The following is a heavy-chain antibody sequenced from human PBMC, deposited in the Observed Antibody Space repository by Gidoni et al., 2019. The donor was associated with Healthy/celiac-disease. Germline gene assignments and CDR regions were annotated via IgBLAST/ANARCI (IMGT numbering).Heavy chain of an antibody. Sequence: EVQLVESGGGLVKPGGSLRLSCAASGFTFSNVWMSWVRQAPGKGLEWVGRIKSKTDGGTTDYAAPVKGRFTISRDDSKNTLYLQMNSLKTEDTAVYYCTTEELWFGELLPDAAGRRFDYWGQGTLVTVSS. CDR2: IKSKTDGGTT. CDR3: TTEELWFGELLPDAAGRRFDY. J-gene: IGHJ4*02. CDR1: GFTFSNVW. D-gene: IGHD3-10*01. V-gene: IGHV3-15*01.